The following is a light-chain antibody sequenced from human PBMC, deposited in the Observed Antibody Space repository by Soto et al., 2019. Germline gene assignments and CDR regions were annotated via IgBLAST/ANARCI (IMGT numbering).Light chain of an antibody. J-gene: IGKJ1*01. V-gene: IGKV3-20*01. CDR1: QSVSGNS. CDR2: AAS. Sequence: EGVLTQSPGTLSLSPGERATVSCRASQSVSGNSLAWYQQRPGQAPRLLIYAASIRATGIPDRFSGGGSGTDFTLTISILQPEDFAVYYCHQYGTSPWTVGQGTKVEIK. CDR3: HQYGTSPWT.